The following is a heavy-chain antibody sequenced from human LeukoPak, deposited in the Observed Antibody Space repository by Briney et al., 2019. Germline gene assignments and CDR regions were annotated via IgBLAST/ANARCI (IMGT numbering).Heavy chain of an antibody. Sequence: GGSLRLSCAASGFTFSTYGFHWVRQAPGKGLEWVAVIPYDGSYKYYADSVKGRFTISRDNSKNTLYLQMNTLRAEDTAVYYCAKEVGYGMDVWGQGTTGTVSS. V-gene: IGHV3-30*18. D-gene: IGHD1-26*01. CDR2: IPYDGSYK. CDR1: GFTFSTYG. CDR3: AKEVGYGMDV. J-gene: IGHJ6*02.